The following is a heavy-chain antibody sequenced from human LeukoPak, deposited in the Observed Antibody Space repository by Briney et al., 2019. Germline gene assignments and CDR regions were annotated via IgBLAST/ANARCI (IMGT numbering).Heavy chain of an antibody. Sequence: GALRLSCAASGFTVSSKYMSWVRQAPGKGLEWVSTFYSIGSTFYADSVKGRFTISRDTSKNTLYLQMDSLRAEDTAVYYCASESIAVADFDYWGQGTLVTVSS. CDR2: FYSIGST. J-gene: IGHJ4*02. CDR1: GFTVSSKY. CDR3: ASESIAVADFDY. V-gene: IGHV3-66*02. D-gene: IGHD6-19*01.